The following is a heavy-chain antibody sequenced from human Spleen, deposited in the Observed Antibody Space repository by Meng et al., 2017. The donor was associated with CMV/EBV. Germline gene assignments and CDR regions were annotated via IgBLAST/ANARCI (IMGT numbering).Heavy chain of an antibody. Sequence: GGSLRLSCAASGFTLDEYAMHWVRQAPGKGLEWVSGISWKSGTKGYADSVKGRFTISRDNAKNSLYLQMNSLTTEDTAVYYCARGYSGSRRFDYWGQGTLVTVSS. V-gene: IGHV3-9*01. J-gene: IGHJ4*02. CDR1: GFTLDEYA. CDR2: ISWKSGTK. D-gene: IGHD1-26*01. CDR3: ARGYSGSRRFDY.